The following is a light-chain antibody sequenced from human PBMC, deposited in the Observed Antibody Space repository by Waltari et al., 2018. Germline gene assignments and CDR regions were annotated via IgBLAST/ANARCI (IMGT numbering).Light chain of an antibody. CDR1: SSDVGGYNY. V-gene: IGLV2-14*01. CDR3: CSFTSRSTWV. Sequence: QSALTQPASVSGSPGQSITISGTGTSSDVGGYNYASWYQQHPGKAPKLLIFDVSNPPSGVSNRFSGSKSGNTASLTISGLQAEDESDYYCCSFTSRSTWVFGGGTKLTVL. J-gene: IGLJ3*02. CDR2: DVS.